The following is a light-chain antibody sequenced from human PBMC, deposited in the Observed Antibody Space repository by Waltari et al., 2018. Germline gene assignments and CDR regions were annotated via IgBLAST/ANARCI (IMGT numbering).Light chain of an antibody. V-gene: IGLV3-10*01. J-gene: IGLJ1*01. CDR2: EDT. CDR3: YSSDTTGLRV. Sequence: SYELTQPPSVSVSPGQTARITCSGHELPRKYAYWFQQKSGQAPRLVIYEDTKRPSGIPARSSGSSSGTVATLTITGAQVDDEADYYCYSSDTTGLRVFGGGTTVVVL. CDR1: ELPRKY.